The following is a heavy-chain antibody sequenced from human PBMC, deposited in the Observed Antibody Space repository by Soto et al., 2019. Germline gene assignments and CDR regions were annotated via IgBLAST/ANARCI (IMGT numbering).Heavy chain of an antibody. CDR1: GFTFDDYA. D-gene: IGHD6-13*01. V-gene: IGHV3-9*01. Sequence: GGSLRLSCAASGFTFDDYAMHWVRQAPGKGLEWVSGISWNSGSIGYADSVKGRFTISRDNAKNSLYLQMNSLRAEDTALYYCAKDLYSSSWYYFDYWGQGTLVPVSS. J-gene: IGHJ4*02. CDR2: ISWNSGSI. CDR3: AKDLYSSSWYYFDY.